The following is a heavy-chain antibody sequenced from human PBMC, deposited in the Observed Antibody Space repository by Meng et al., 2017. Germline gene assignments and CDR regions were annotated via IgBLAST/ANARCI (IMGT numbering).Heavy chain of an antibody. D-gene: IGHD1-26*01. CDR2: IYYSGST. CDR1: GGSISSSSNY. V-gene: IGHV4-39*07. Sequence: SETLSLTCIVSGGSISSSSNYWGWIRQPPGKGREWIGSIYYSGSTYYNPSLKSRVTITVDTSKNQFSLKLTSVTAADTAVYYCARDGSGGYWSRPLDYWGQGTLVTVSS. CDR3: ARDGSGGYWSRPLDY. J-gene: IGHJ4*02.